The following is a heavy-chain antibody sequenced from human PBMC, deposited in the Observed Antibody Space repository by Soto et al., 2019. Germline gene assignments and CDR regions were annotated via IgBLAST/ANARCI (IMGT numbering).Heavy chain of an antibody. J-gene: IGHJ4*02. D-gene: IGHD3-3*01. Sequence: ASVKVSCKASGYSFSSYAIQWVRQAPGQSLEWLGWINVGNGNTKYSQKLQGRVTITRDTSASTAYMELRSLRSEDTDVYYCEREKDSWIHYSFDHWGQGTLVTVSS. V-gene: IGHV1-3*01. CDR1: GYSFSSYA. CDR3: EREKDSWIHYSFDH. CDR2: INVGNGNT.